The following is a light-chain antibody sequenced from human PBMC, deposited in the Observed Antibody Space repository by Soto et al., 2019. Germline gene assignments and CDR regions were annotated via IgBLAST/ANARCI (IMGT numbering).Light chain of an antibody. CDR2: GAS. CDR1: QSVGGNY. V-gene: IGKV3-20*01. Sequence: ENVLTQSPGTLSLSPGERAALSCRASQSVGGNYLAWYQQRPGQAPSLLIYGASSRATGIPDRFSGSGSGTDFTLTISRLEPEDFAVYYCQQYGSLPPTCGQGTKVEIK. CDR3: QQYGSLPPT. J-gene: IGKJ1*01.